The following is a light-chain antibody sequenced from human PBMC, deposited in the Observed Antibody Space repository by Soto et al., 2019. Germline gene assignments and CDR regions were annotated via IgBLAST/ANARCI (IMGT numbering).Light chain of an antibody. CDR1: QRVSRNY. J-gene: IGKJ4*01. V-gene: IGKV3-20*01. CDR2: GAS. CDR3: KQYSNSPLN. Sequence: EIVLTQSPGTLSLSPGERATLSCSASQRVSRNYLAWYQQKLGQPPRLLIYGASSRSAGIPDRFSGSGSGTDFTLTPITLDTEDFAVYPCKQYSNSPLNFGGGTKVEVK.